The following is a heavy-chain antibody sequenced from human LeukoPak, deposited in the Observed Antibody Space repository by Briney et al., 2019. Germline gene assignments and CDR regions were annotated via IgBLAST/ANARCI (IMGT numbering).Heavy chain of an antibody. CDR3: ARQLGYGMDV. Sequence: PSETLSLTCSLSGGSTSGYYWSWFRQPPGKEVVGVVYIHYSGTTNYTPSLRSRVTISVATTKIHFSLKLGSVTAADTAVYYCARQLGYGMDVWGQGTTVTVSS. CDR2: IHYSGTT. J-gene: IGHJ6*02. V-gene: IGHV4-59*08. CDR1: GGSTSGYY.